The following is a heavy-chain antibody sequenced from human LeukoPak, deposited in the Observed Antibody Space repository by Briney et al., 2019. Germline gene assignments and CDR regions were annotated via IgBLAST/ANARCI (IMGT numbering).Heavy chain of an antibody. CDR1: GGSISSSSYS. CDR2: IYYSGST. CDR3: ARERSSSWFDY. V-gene: IGHV4-39*07. D-gene: IGHD6-13*01. Sequence: PSETLSLTCTVSGGSISSSSYSWGWIRQPPGKGLEWIGNIYYSGSTYYNPSLKSRVTISVDTSKNQFSLKLSSVTAADTAVYYCARERSSSWFDYWGQGTLVTVSS. J-gene: IGHJ5*01.